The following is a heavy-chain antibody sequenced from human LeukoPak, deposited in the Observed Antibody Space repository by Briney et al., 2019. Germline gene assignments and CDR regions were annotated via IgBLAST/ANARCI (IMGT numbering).Heavy chain of an antibody. CDR1: GGTFSSYA. CDR3: AKRGPGYDKSTYPPHYFDC. V-gene: IGHV1-69*05. D-gene: IGHD3-22*01. J-gene: IGHJ4*02. Sequence: SVKVSCKASGGTFSSYAISWVRQAPGQGLEWMGGIIPIFGTANYAQKFQGRVTITTDESTSTAYMELSSLRSEDTAVYYCAKRGPGYDKSTYPPHYFDCWGQGTLVTVSS. CDR2: IIPIFGTA.